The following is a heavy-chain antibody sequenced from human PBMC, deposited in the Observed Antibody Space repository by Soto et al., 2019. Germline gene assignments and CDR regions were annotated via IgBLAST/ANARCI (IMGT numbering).Heavy chain of an antibody. V-gene: IGHV3-30*18. Sequence: VQLLESGGGLVQPGGSLRLSCAASGFTFSSYAMSWVRQAPGKGLEWVAVISYDGSNKYYADSVKGRFTISRDNSKNTLYLQMNSLRAEDTAVYYCAKDRSCSSTSCYNEGYYYYGMDVWGQGTTVTVSS. CDR3: AKDRSCSSTSCYNEGYYYYGMDV. J-gene: IGHJ6*02. CDR1: GFTFSSYA. CDR2: ISYDGSNK. D-gene: IGHD2-2*02.